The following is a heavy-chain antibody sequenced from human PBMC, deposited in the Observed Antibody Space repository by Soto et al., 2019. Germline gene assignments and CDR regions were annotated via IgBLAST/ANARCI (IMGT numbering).Heavy chain of an antibody. CDR3: TQYRRTDGEGDSFDY. CDR2: IHYSGIT. V-gene: IGHV4-59*01. D-gene: IGHD2-2*01. Sequence: SETLSLTCTVSGGSISGSYWSWIRQTPGKVLEWVGYIHYSGITNYNPSLKSRVTMSVDSAKNQFSLQLSSVTAADTAVYFCTQYRRTDGEGDSFDYWGEGGMVAV. J-gene: IGHJ4*02. CDR1: GGSISGSY.